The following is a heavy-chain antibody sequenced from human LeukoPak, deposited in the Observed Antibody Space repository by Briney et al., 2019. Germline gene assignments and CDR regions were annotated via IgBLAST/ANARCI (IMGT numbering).Heavy chain of an antibody. CDR3: ARGFSAVTTGYYSDY. D-gene: IGHD4-17*01. CDR2: INHSGST. Sequence: SETLSLTCAVYGGSFSGYYWSWVRQPPGKGLEWIGEINHSGSTNYNPSLKSRVTISVDTSKNQFSLKLTSVTAADTAVYYCARGFSAVTTGYYSDYWGQGPLVTVSS. V-gene: IGHV4-34*01. CDR1: GGSFSGYY. J-gene: IGHJ4*02.